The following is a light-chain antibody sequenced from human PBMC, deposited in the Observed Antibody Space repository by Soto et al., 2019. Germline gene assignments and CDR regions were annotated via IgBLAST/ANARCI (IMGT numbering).Light chain of an antibody. Sequence: DIVMTQSPDSLAVSLGERDTINCKSSQSLLYGSTNKNYLAWYQQKPGQPPKLLIYWASTRESGVPDRFSGSGSGTDFTLTISSLQAEDVAVYFCQQYYGAWTFGQGTKVEIK. CDR2: WAS. V-gene: IGKV4-1*01. J-gene: IGKJ1*01. CDR1: QSLLYGSTNKNY. CDR3: QQYYGAWT.